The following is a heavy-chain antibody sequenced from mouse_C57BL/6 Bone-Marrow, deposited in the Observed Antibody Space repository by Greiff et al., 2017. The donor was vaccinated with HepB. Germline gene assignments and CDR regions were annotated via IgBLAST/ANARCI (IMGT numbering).Heavy chain of an antibody. V-gene: IGHV5-4*01. CDR1: GFTFSSYA. CDR3: ARDYAEYYYGSIMDY. CDR2: ISDGGSYT. Sequence: EVQLVESGGGLVKPGGSLKLSCAASGFTFSSYAMSWVRQTPEKRLEWVATISDGGSYTYYPDNVKGRFTISRDNAKNNLYLQMSHLKSEDTAMYYCARDYAEYYYGSIMDYWGQGTSVTVSS. J-gene: IGHJ4*01. D-gene: IGHD1-1*01.